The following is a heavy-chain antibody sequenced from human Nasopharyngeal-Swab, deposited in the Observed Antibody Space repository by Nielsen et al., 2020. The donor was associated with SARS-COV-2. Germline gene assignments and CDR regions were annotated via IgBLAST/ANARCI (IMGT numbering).Heavy chain of an antibody. D-gene: IGHD5/OR15-5a*01. V-gene: IGHV5-10-1*01. CDR3: ASTQAQDYYYGMDV. Sequence: VRQMPGKGLEWMGRIDPSDSYTNYSPSFQGHVTISADKSISTAYLQWSSLKASDTAMYYCASTQAQDYYYGMDVRGQGTTVTVSS. J-gene: IGHJ6*02. CDR2: IDPSDSYT.